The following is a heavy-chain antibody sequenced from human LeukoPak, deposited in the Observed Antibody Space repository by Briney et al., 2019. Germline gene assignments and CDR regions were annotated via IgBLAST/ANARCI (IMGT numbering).Heavy chain of an antibody. CDR1: GCAFSAYW. Sequence: GGSLRLSCEVSGCAFSAYWMSWGREAPGKGLEAGSRITTDWSDSGYADRVKGRFTVSRNNANNTLYLQIDGLRVEDTAMYYCATSNDGLGDYWGRGTLVTVSS. CDR2: ITTDWSDS. D-gene: IGHD2-8*01. J-gene: IGHJ4*02. V-gene: IGHV3-74*01. CDR3: ATSNDGLGDY.